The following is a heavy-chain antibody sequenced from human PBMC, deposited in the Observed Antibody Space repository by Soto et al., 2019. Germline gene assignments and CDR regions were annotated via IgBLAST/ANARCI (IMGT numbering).Heavy chain of an antibody. CDR2: IKNKGDGGTT. Sequence: EVQLVESGGGLVKPGGSLRLSCAASGFTFSSAYMAWVRQAPGKGLEWVGHIKNKGDGGTTDYAAPVKGRFIISRDDSENTLYLQMNSLKTEDTAVYYCVKEYWDYFDYWGRGTLLTVSS. CDR1: GFTFSSAY. V-gene: IGHV3-15*07. D-gene: IGHD6-6*01. J-gene: IGHJ4*02. CDR3: VKEYWDYFDY.